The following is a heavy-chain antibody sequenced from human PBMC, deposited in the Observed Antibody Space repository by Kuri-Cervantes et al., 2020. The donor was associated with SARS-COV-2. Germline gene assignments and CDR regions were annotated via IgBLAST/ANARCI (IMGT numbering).Heavy chain of an antibody. Sequence: GGSLRLSCAASGFTFSSYSMNWVRQATGKGLEWVASISSSSSYIYYADSVKGRFTLSRDNAKNSLYLQMNSLRAEDTAVYYCARSPRAYGGFYPWGQGTLVTVSS. CDR1: GFTFSSYS. V-gene: IGHV3-21*01. J-gene: IGHJ5*02. CDR2: ISSSSSYI. CDR3: ARSPRAYGGFYP. D-gene: IGHD3-10*01.